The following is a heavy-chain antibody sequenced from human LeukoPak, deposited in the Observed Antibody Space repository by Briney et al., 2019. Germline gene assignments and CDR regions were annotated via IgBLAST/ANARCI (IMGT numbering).Heavy chain of an antibody. Sequence: GGSLRLSCAASGFTFDDYGMSWVRQAPGKGLEWVSGINWNGGSTGYADSVKGRFTISRDNANNFLYLQMNSLRAEDTAVYYCATETNGRHYDYWGQGTLLTVSS. J-gene: IGHJ4*02. CDR3: ATETNGRHYDY. V-gene: IGHV3-20*04. CDR2: INWNGGST. D-gene: IGHD2-8*01. CDR1: GFTFDDYG.